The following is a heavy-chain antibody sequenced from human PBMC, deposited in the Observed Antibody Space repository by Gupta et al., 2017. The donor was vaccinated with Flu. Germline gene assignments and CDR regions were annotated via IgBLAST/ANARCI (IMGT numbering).Heavy chain of an antibody. J-gene: IGHJ3*01. Sequence: QVQLVESGGGVVQPGRSLRLSCAASGFTFSSYGMHWVRPAPGKGLEWGAGIWNDGSKQYYVDSLEGRFTISRDDPKNTLYLQMNSLRAEDTAVYNCARSVRGGSEGKGDAFDVWGQGTMVTVSS. V-gene: IGHV3-33*01. D-gene: IGHD3-16*01. CDR1: GFTFSSYG. CDR3: ARSVRGGSEGKGDAFDV. CDR2: IWNDGSKQ.